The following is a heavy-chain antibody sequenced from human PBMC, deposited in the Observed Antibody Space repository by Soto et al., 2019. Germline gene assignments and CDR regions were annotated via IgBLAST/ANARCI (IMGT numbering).Heavy chain of an antibody. CDR3: ARGNLSFDFDS. D-gene: IGHD1-26*01. Sequence: QIQLVESGGDVVQPGTSLRLSCAASGFNFGFFGMHWVRQAPGKGLEWVAFISGDGINTQYADCVRGRFTLSRDYSRKTMYLQMDSLRDEETALYYCARGNLSFDFDSWGLGTLVTVSS. V-gene: IGHV3-30*03. CDR1: GFNFGFFG. J-gene: IGHJ4*02. CDR2: ISGDGINT.